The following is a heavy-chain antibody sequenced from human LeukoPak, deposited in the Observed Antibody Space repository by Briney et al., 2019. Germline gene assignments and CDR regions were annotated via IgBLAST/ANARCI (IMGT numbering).Heavy chain of an antibody. CDR1: GGSFSGYY. CDR2: INHSGST. J-gene: IGHJ5*02. V-gene: IGHV4-34*01. CDR3: ARGAGYDPAAHNRGMNWFDP. Sequence: SETLSLTCAVYGGSFSGYYWSWIRQPPGKGLEWVGEINHSGSTNYNPSLTSRVTISVDTSKNQFSLKLSSVTAADTAVYYCARGAGYDPAAHNRGMNWFDPWGQGTLVTVSS. D-gene: IGHD2-2*01.